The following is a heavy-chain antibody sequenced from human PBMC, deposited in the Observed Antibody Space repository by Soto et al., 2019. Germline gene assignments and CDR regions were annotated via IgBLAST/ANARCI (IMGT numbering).Heavy chain of an antibody. CDR3: AKDLRAGCGYDFAY. D-gene: IGHD5-12*01. V-gene: IGHV3-23*01. J-gene: IGHJ4*02. Sequence: EVQLLQSGGGLVQPGGSLRLSCAASGFTFTSYSMTWVRQTPGKGLEWVAAVNPGGYSTYYADSVKGRFTISRDNSNNTLNLQMNSLRAEDTAVYYGAKDLRAGCGYDFAYRDQGTVVTVSS. CDR2: VNPGGYST. CDR1: GFTFTSYS.